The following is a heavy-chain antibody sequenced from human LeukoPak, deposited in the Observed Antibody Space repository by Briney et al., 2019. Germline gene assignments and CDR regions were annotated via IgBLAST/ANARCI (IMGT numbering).Heavy chain of an antibody. CDR1: GYTFTSYA. J-gene: IGHJ4*02. CDR2: INAGNGNT. Sequence: ASEKVSCKASGYTFTSYAMHWVRQAPGQRLEWMGWINAGNGNTKYSQKFQGRVTITRDTSASTPYLALSSLRSEDTAVYSCARGVATNRYYFDYWGQGTLVTVSS. D-gene: IGHD5-12*01. CDR3: ARGVATNRYYFDY. V-gene: IGHV1-3*01.